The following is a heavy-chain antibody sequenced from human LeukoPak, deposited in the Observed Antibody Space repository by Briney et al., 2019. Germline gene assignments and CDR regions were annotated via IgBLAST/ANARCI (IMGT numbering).Heavy chain of an antibody. Sequence: SETLSLTCAVYGGSFSGYYWSWIRQPPGKGLEWIGEINHSGSTNYNPSLKSRVTISVGTSKNQFSLKLSSVTAADTAVYYCARMGFGEPYYYYYYMDVWGKGTTVTISS. CDR2: INHSGST. J-gene: IGHJ6*03. CDR3: ARMGFGEPYYYYYYMDV. CDR1: GGSFSGYY. D-gene: IGHD3-10*01. V-gene: IGHV4-34*01.